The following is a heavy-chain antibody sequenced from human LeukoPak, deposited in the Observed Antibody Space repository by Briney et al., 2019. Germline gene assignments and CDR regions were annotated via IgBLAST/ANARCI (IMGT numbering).Heavy chain of an antibody. V-gene: IGHV4-61*02. CDR1: GGSISSGSYY. Sequence: TSETLSLTCTVSGGSISSGSYYWSWIRQPAGKGLEWIGRIYTSGSTNYNPSLKSRVTISVDTSKNQFSLKLSPVTAADTAVYYCARSPLYYDSSGYYGRDYWGQGTLVTVSS. CDR3: ARSPLYYDSSGYYGRDY. J-gene: IGHJ4*02. D-gene: IGHD3-22*01. CDR2: IYTSGST.